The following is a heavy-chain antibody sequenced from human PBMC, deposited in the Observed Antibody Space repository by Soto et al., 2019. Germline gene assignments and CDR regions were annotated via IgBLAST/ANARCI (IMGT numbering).Heavy chain of an antibody. CDR3: ARAGSAASGNPFNY. V-gene: IGHV3-33*08. Sequence: ALRLSCAASGFDFSSYGMHWVRQAPGKGLEWVAVIWYNGTNKYYADSVKGRFTIARDNSKNTLFLQINSLRVDDTAMYYCARAGSAASGNPFNYWGQGTLVTVSS. CDR1: GFDFSSYG. D-gene: IGHD6-13*01. J-gene: IGHJ4*02. CDR2: IWYNGTNK.